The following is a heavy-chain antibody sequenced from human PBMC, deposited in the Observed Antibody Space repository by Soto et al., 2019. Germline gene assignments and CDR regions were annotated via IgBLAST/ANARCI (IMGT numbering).Heavy chain of an antibody. D-gene: IGHD4-17*01. CDR1: GYTFTGYY. Sequence: QGQLVQSGAAVKKPGASVKVSCKASGYTFTGYYIHWVRQAPGQGLEWMGWINPKSGVTNYVQKFQGRVTMITDTSISTAYMELSRLRSDDTAVYYCARDMAYGDFLPALFWGQGTLVTVSS. CDR3: ARDMAYGDFLPALF. J-gene: IGHJ4*02. CDR2: INPKSGVT. V-gene: IGHV1-2*02.